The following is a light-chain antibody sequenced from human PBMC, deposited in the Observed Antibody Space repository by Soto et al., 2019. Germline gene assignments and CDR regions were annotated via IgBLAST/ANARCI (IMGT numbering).Light chain of an antibody. CDR3: QQFNSYPIT. CDR2: DVS. CDR1: QDIRGA. V-gene: IGKV1-13*02. Sequence: AIQVTQSPSSLSASVGDRVTITCRASQDIRGALAWYQQKPGKAPNLLIYDVSTLESGVPSRFSGSGSGTEFTLTISSLQPEDFGPFYCQQFNSYPITFGHGTRLEIK. J-gene: IGKJ5*01.